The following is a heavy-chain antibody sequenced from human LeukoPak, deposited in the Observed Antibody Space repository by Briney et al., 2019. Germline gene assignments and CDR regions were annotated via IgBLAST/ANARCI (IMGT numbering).Heavy chain of an antibody. J-gene: IGHJ4*02. CDR3: ARDQRVVTVLDC. V-gene: IGHV4-38-2*02. CDR2: IHHSGST. Sequence: SETLSLTCAVSDDSISSGYYWGWIRQPPGKGLEWIGSIHHSGSTYYNPSLKSRVIISVDTSKNQFSLKLSFVTAADTAVYYCARDQRVVTVLDCWGQGTLVTVSS. CDR1: DDSISSGYY. D-gene: IGHD3-3*01.